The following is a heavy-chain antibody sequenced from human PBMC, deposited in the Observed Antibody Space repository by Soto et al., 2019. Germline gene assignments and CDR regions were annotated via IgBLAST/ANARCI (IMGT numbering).Heavy chain of an antibody. CDR2: IIGSGGST. CDR1: GFTFSSYA. V-gene: IGHV3-23*01. Sequence: PGGSLRLSCAASGFTFSSYAMSWVRQAPGKGLEWVSAIIGSGGSTYYADSVKGRFTISRDNSKNTLYLQMNSLRAEDTAVYYCARDGSGPFDYWGQGSLVTVSS. J-gene: IGHJ4*02. CDR3: ARDGSGPFDY. D-gene: IGHD6-19*01.